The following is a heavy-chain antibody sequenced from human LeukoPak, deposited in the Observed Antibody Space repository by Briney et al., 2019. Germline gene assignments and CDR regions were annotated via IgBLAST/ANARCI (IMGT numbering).Heavy chain of an antibody. D-gene: IGHD6-13*01. CDR2: IYHSGST. J-gene: IGHJ3*02. V-gene: IGHV4-39*07. Sequence: SETLSLTCTVSGGSISSSSYYWGWIRQPPGKGLEWIGYIYHSGSTYYNPSLKSRVTISVDRSKNQFSLKLSSVTAADTAVYYCARGGVSSWYDDAFDIWGQGTMVTVSS. CDR3: ARGGVSSWYDDAFDI. CDR1: GGSISSSSYY.